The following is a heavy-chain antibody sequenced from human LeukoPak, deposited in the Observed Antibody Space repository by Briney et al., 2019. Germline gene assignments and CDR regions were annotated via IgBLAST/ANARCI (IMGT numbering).Heavy chain of an antibody. J-gene: IGHJ4*02. Sequence: GGSLRLSCAASGFTFSSYAMHWVRQAPGKGLEWVAVISYDGSNKYYADSVKGRFTISRDNSKNTLYLQMNSLRAEDTAVYYCADFGVVIRTTDYWGQGTLVTVSS. CDR2: ISYDGSNK. V-gene: IGHV3-30-3*01. D-gene: IGHD3-3*01. CDR3: ADFGVVIRTTDY. CDR1: GFTFSSYA.